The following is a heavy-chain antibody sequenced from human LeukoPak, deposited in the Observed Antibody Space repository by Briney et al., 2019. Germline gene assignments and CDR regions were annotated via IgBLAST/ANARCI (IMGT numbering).Heavy chain of an antibody. CDR3: ARRSYYYDSSGYYVLEGSAFDI. D-gene: IGHD3-22*01. V-gene: IGHV5-51*01. CDR2: IYPGDSDT. CDR1: GYSFTSYW. Sequence: GESLKISCKGSGYSFTSYWIGWVRQMPGKGLGWMGIIYPGDSDTRHRPSFQGQATISADKSISTAYLQWSSLKPSDTSMYYCARRSYYYDSSGYYVLEGSAFDIWGQGTMVTVSS. J-gene: IGHJ3*02.